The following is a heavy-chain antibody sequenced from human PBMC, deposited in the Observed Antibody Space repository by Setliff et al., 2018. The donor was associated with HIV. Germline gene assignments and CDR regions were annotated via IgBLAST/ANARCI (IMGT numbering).Heavy chain of an antibody. CDR1: GYTFSGYY. D-gene: IGHD4-17*01. Sequence: ASVKVSCKASGYTFSGYYMHWVRQAPGQGLEWMGRINPNSGATNYAQKFQGRVTMTRDTSISTAFMEVSRLTSDDTAVYYCARDVGDYGTIYFPNWGQGTLVTVSS. CDR2: INPNSGAT. V-gene: IGHV1-2*06. CDR3: ARDVGDYGTIYFPN. J-gene: IGHJ4*02.